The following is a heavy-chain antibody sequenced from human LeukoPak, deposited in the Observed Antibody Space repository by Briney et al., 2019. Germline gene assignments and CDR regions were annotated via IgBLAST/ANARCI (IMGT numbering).Heavy chain of an antibody. CDR2: ISYDGSNK. J-gene: IGHJ5*02. D-gene: IGHD4-11*01. V-gene: IGHV3-30*04. CDR3: ARQTVTMWTNWFDP. CDR1: GFIFSGYI. Sequence: GGSLRLSCAASGFIFSGYIIHWVRQAPGKGLEWGAVISYDGSNKYYADSVKGRFTISRDNSKNTLYLQMNSLRAEDTAVYYCARQTVTMWTNWFDPWGQGTLVTVSS.